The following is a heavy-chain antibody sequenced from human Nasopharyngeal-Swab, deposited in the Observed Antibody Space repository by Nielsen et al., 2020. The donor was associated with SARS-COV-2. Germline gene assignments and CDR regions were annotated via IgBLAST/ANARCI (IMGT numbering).Heavy chain of an antibody. D-gene: IGHD6-13*01. CDR1: GFTFSSYW. CDR2: INSDGSST. V-gene: IGHV3-74*01. CDR3: AIIAAAGTHY. J-gene: IGHJ4*02. Sequence: GESLKISCAASGFTFSSYWMHLVRPAPGQGLAWVSRINSDGSSTSSADSVKGRFTISRDNAKNTLYLQMNSLRAEDTAVYYCAIIAAAGTHYWGQGTLVTVSS.